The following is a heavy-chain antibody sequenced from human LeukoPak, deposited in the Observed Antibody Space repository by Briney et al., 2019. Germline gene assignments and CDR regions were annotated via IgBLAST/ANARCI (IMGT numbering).Heavy chain of an antibody. CDR2: INPNSGGT. V-gene: IGHV1-2*02. CDR1: GYTFTGYY. CDR3: ARVGRLGANVFDY. Sequence: ASVKVYCKASGYTFTGYYMHWVRQAPGQGLEWMGWINPNSGGTNYAQKFQGRVTMTRDTSISTAYMELSRLRSDDTAVYYCARVGRLGANVFDYWGQGTLVTVSS. D-gene: IGHD5-12*01. J-gene: IGHJ4*02.